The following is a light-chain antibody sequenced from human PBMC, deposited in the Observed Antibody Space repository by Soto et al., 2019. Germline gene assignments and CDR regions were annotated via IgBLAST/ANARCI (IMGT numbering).Light chain of an antibody. V-gene: IGLV2-8*02. Sequence: VLKKPASASRFHGESVTITCNGTSSDVGGYNYVSWYQQHPGKAPKLMIYEVSKRPSGVPDRFSGSKSGNTASLTVSGLQAEDEADYYCSSYAGSNNFVFGTGTKVTVL. CDR3: SSYAGSNNFV. CDR1: SSDVGGYNY. CDR2: EVS. J-gene: IGLJ1*01.